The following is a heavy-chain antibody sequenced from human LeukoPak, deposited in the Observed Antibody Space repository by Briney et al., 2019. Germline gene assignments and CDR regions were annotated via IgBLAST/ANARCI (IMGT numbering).Heavy chain of an antibody. Sequence: RSLRLSCAASGSTFSSVTFNSGRETTGKGLEMGSAISRTGDRTSYADSVKRRFPISRDNSKNTLDLHLNSLRPGKRPVYYCAKELRPLENLYPFDYWGQGTLVTVSS. CDR1: GSTFSSVT. CDR2: ISRTGDRT. V-gene: IGHV3-23*01. D-gene: IGHD3-3*01. J-gene: IGHJ4*02. CDR3: AKELRPLENLYPFDY.